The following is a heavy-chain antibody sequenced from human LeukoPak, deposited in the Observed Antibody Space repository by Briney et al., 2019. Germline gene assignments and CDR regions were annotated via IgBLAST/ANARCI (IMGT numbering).Heavy chain of an antibody. CDR2: MNPKSGNT. CDR1: GYTFTSNN. Sequence: ASVKVSCKASGYTFTSNNINWVRQAPGQGLEWMGWMNPKSGNTDYAQKFQGRLTMTTDTSTSTAYMELRSLRSDDTAVYYCARGHSGWSEGYFDYWGQGTLVTVSS. CDR3: ARGHSGWSEGYFDY. V-gene: IGHV1-8*02. J-gene: IGHJ4*02. D-gene: IGHD6-19*01.